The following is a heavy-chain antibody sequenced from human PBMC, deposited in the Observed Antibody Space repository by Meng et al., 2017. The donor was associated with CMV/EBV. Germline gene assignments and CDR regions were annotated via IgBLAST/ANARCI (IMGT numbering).Heavy chain of an antibody. CDR1: GFTFSSYS. V-gene: IGHV3-21*01. J-gene: IGHJ4*02. D-gene: IGHD6-6*01. CDR2: ISSSSSYI. Sequence: GESLKISCAASGFTFSSYSMNWVRQAPGKGLEWVSSISSSSSYIYYADSVKGRFTISRDNAKNSLYLQMNSLRAEDTAVYYCARGRAIAARPIDYWGQGTLVTVSS. CDR3: ARGRAIAARPIDY.